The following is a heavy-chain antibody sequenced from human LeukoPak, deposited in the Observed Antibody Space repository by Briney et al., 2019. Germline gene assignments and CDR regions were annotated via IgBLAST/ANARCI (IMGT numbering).Heavy chain of an antibody. Sequence: ASVKVSCKASGYTFASYYMHWVRQAPGQGLEWMGIINPSGGSTSYAQKFQGRVTITRDTSTSTAYMELRSLRSDDTAVYYCARDRGDSPWYFDLWGRGTLVTVSS. J-gene: IGHJ2*01. CDR3: ARDRGDSPWYFDL. V-gene: IGHV1-46*01. CDR2: INPSGGST. D-gene: IGHD3-16*01. CDR1: GYTFASYY.